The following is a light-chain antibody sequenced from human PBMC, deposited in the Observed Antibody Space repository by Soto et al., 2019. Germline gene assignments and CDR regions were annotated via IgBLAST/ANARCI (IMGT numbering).Light chain of an antibody. CDR3: QVWDSGSDSGL. CDR2: YDR. V-gene: IGLV3-21*04. CDR1: RIGIRS. J-gene: IGLJ3*02. Sequence: SYELTQPPSVSAAPGRSARITCGGHRIGIRSVHWYQQKPGQAPLLVIQYDRDRPSGIPERFSGSNSGDTATLTISRVEAADEADYYCQVWDSGSDSGLFGGGTKLTVL.